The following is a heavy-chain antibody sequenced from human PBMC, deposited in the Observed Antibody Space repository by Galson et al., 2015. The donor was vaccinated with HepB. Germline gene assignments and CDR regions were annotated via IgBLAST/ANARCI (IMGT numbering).Heavy chain of an antibody. D-gene: IGHD2-2*02. Sequence: SLRLSCAASGFTFSSYSMHWVRQAPGKGLEWVSYISSSSSTIYYADSVKGRFTISRDNAKNSLYLQMNSLRAEDTAVYYCASNLDIVVVPAAIPNNNYYYYGMDVWGQGTTVTVSS. J-gene: IGHJ6*02. CDR2: ISSSSSTI. CDR1: GFTFSSYS. V-gene: IGHV3-48*04. CDR3: ASNLDIVVVPAAIPNNNYYYYGMDV.